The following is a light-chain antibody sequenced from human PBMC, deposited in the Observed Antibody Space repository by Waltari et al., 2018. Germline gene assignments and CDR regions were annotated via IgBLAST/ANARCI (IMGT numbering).Light chain of an antibody. CDR3: STWDHSLNGRV. J-gene: IGLJ3*02. V-gene: IGLV1-36*01. CDR1: NNNIGTYG. CDR2: GI. Sequence: QSALNQEASVSGTVGQKVTLSCTGNNNNIGTYGVGWYQQISHGPPKSVMFGISLPPGIPGRFSGSKSWTTASLTISGLQPEDEGDYFCSTWDHSLNGRVFGGGTRLTVL.